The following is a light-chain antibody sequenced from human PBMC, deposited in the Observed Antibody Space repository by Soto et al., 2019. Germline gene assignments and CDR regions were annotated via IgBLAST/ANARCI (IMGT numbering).Light chain of an antibody. Sequence: QSVLTQSPSASASLGASVKLTCTLSSGHSSYAIAWHQQQPEKGPRYLMKLNIDGSHSKGDGIPDRFSGSSSGAERYLTISSLQSEDEADYDCQTWDTGIRVVFGGGTKLTVL. CDR2: LNIDGSH. CDR1: SGHSSYA. J-gene: IGLJ2*01. CDR3: QTWDTGIRVV. V-gene: IGLV4-69*01.